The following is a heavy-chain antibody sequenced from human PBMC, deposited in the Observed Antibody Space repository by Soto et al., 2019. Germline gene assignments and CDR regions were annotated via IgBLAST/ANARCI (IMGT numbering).Heavy chain of an antibody. V-gene: IGHV3-30*18. CDR2: ISYDGSHE. CDR1: GLAFSTYG. J-gene: IGHJ3*02. CDR3: AKLGGSLEGGHAFDI. Sequence: VQLVESGGGVVQPGTSLRLSCSASGLAFSTYGMHWVRQAPGRGLEWVTLISYDGSHEYYADSVKGRFTISRDNSKNTLYLQMNSQRIEDTAVYYCAKLGGSLEGGHAFDIWGQGTMVTVSS. D-gene: IGHD3-10*01.